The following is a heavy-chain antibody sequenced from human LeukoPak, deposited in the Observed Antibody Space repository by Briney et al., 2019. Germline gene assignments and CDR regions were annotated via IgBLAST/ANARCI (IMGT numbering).Heavy chain of an antibody. CDR2: INPNSGGA. V-gene: IGHV1-2*02. Sequence: ASVKVPCKASGFAFTEYYMHWVRQAPGQGLEWMGWINPNSGGAHYAPKFQGRVTMTTDTSITTAYMELSRLKFDDTAVYYCARNDGVVWGQGTLVTVSS. D-gene: IGHD3-3*01. CDR1: GFAFTEYY. J-gene: IGHJ4*02. CDR3: ARNDGVV.